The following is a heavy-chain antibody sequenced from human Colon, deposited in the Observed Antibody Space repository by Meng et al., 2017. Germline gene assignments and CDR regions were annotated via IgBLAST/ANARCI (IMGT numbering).Heavy chain of an antibody. CDR3: ARNGFYSLGY. V-gene: IGHV4-34*01. D-gene: IGHD3-22*01. CDR2: IHHGRGT. CDR1: GGSFSGYY. J-gene: IGHJ4*02. Sequence: QVQLQQWGAGLLKPSETLSLPCAVYGGSFSGYYWSWIRQPPGKGLEWIGEIHHGRGTNYNPALRSRVTFSLDKSRNQLSLTLTSVTAADTAVYYCARNGFYSLGYWGPGALVTVSS.